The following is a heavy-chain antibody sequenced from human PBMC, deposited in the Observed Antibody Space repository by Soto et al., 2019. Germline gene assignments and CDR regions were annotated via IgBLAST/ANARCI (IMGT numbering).Heavy chain of an antibody. CDR1: GFTFSSYA. D-gene: IGHD3-22*01. Sequence: EVQLLESGGGLVQPGGSLRLSCAASGFTFSSYAMTWVRQAPGKGLEWVSTISGSGVSTYYADSVKGRFTISRDNSKNTLYLQINSLRAEDTAVYYCAKTLYYYDTSGYQWGQGTLVTVSS. CDR2: ISGSGVST. V-gene: IGHV3-23*01. J-gene: IGHJ4*02. CDR3: AKTLYYYDTSGYQ.